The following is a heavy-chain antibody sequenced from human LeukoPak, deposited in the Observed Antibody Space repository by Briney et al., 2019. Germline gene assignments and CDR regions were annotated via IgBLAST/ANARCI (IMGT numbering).Heavy chain of an antibody. CDR3: ARRRYYDGSGYLE. Sequence: SETLSLTCTVSGGSISSSSYYWGWIRQPPGKGLEWIGSIYYSGRTYYSPSLKSRVTMSVDPSNNQFSLTLRSVTAADTAVYYCARRRYYDGSGYLEWGQGTLLSVSS. V-gene: IGHV4-39*01. J-gene: IGHJ1*01. CDR2: IYYSGRT. D-gene: IGHD3-22*01. CDR1: GGSISSSSYY.